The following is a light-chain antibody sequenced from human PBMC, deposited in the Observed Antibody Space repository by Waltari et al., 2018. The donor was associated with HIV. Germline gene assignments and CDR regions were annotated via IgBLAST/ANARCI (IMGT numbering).Light chain of an antibody. J-gene: IGLJ3*02. V-gene: IGLV1-44*01. CDR2: RTN. CDR3: AAWDDSLNGWV. CDR1: SSNIGRNT. Sequence: QSVLTQPPSASGTPGQRVTIPCSGSSSNIGRNTVSCFQQLPGTAPKLLIYRTNKRPSGVRDRFSGSKSGTSATLAITGLQSEEEDDYYCAAWDDSLNGWVFGGGTKLTVL.